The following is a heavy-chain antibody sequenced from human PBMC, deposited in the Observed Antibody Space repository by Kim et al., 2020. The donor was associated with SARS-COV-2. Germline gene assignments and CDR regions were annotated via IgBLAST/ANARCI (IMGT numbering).Heavy chain of an antibody. CDR2: IYYSGST. CDR3: AREGLYYYGSGSYPFDY. D-gene: IGHD3-10*01. Sequence: SQTLSLTCTVSGGSISSSSYYWGWIRQPPGKGLEWIGSIYYSGSTYYNPSLKSRVTISVDTSKNQFSLKLSSVTAADTAVYYCAREGLYYYGSGSYPFDYWSQGTLVTVSS. V-gene: IGHV4-39*07. J-gene: IGHJ4*02. CDR1: GGSISSSSYY.